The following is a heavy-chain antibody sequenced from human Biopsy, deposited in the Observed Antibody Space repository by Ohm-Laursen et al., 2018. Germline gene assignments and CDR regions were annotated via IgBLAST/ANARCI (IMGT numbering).Heavy chain of an antibody. CDR3: ANSDGRSGFDY. CDR2: ILPLSGIT. CDR1: GGTFSSFP. V-gene: IGHV1-69*13. Sequence: SVKVSCKASGGTFSSFPFNWVRQAPGQGLEWMGGILPLSGITSFAQKFQGRVILTADGSTSTAYMELSSLISEDTAVYYCANSDGRSGFDYWGQGTLVTVSS. D-gene: IGHD2-15*01. J-gene: IGHJ4*02.